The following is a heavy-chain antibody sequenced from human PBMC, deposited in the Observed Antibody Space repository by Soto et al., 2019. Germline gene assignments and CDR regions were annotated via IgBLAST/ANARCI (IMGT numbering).Heavy chain of an antibody. D-gene: IGHD3-10*01. CDR1: GFTFSSYA. CDR3: ARDNVLLWFGELLHWFDP. CDR2: ISGSDGST. V-gene: IGHV3-23*01. J-gene: IGHJ5*02. Sequence: GGSLRLSCAASGFTFSSYAMSWVRQAPGKGLEWVSTISGSDGSTYFADSVKGRFTISRDNAKNSLYLQMNSLRAEDTAVYYCARDNVLLWFGELLHWFDPWGQGTLVTVSS.